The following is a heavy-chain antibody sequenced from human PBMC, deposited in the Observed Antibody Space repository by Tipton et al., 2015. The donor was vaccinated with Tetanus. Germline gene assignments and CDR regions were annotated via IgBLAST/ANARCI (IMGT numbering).Heavy chain of an antibody. Sequence: SLRLSCAASGFPFSNFAMNWIRQSPLRGLEWVSGISGGGDETHYADSVKGRFVVSRDNAKNSLYLQMNTLRDDDTAVYYCARRGEARANWFDSWGQGTLVTVSS. V-gene: IGHV3-23*01. CDR3: ARRGEARANWFDS. J-gene: IGHJ5*01. D-gene: IGHD2-21*01. CDR1: GFPFSNFA. CDR2: ISGGGDET.